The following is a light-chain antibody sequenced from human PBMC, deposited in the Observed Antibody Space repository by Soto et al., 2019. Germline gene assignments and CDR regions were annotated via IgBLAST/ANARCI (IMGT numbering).Light chain of an antibody. J-gene: IGLJ2*01. CDR3: CSYAGSVV. Sequence: QSALTQPRSVSGSPGQSVTISCTGTSSAVGGYNYVSWYQQHPGKPPKLMIYDVSKRPSGVPDRFSGSRSGNTASLTISGLQVEDEADYYCCSYAGSVVFGGGTKLTVL. CDR1: SSAVGGYNY. V-gene: IGLV2-11*01. CDR2: DVS.